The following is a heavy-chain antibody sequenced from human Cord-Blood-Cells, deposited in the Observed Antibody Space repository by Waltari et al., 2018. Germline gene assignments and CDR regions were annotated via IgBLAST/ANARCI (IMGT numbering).Heavy chain of an antibody. CDR1: GYTFTSYY. CDR2: INPSGGST. CDR3: ASVTVGGSYDY. D-gene: IGHD1-26*01. V-gene: IGHV1-46*01. Sequence: QVQLVQSGAEVKKPGASVKVSCKASGYTFTSYYMPWVRQASGQGLEWMGIINPSGGSTSYAQKFQGRVTMTRDTSTSTVYMELSSLRSEDTAVYYCASVTVGGSYDYWGQGTLVTVSS. J-gene: IGHJ4*02.